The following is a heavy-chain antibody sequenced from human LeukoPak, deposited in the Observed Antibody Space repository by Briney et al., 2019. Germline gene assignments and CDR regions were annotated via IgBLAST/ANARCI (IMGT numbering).Heavy chain of an antibody. CDR1: GFTFSSYD. D-gene: IGHD3-22*01. V-gene: IGHV3-13*01. J-gene: IGHJ3*02. Sequence: PGGSLRLSCAASGFTFSSYDMHWVRQVTGKGLEWVSAIDTVGNTFYPGSVKGRFTISRENAKNSLYLQMNSLRAGDTAVYYCVRGFGGVIVDDAFDIWGQGTMVTVSS. CDR2: IDTVGNT. CDR3: VRGFGGVIVDDAFDI.